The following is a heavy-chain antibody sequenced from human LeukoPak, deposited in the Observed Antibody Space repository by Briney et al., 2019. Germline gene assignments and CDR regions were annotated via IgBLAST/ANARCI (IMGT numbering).Heavy chain of an antibody. Sequence: PGGSLRLSCAASGFTFSDYYMSWIRQPPGKGLEWIGSIYYSGSTYYSPSLKGRVTISVDTSKNQFSLKLNSVTAADTAVYYCARSSEYGDPFNYWGQGTLVTVSS. CDR3: ARSSEYGDPFNY. CDR1: GFTFSDYY. CDR2: IYYSGST. D-gene: IGHD4-17*01. J-gene: IGHJ4*02. V-gene: IGHV4-38-2*01.